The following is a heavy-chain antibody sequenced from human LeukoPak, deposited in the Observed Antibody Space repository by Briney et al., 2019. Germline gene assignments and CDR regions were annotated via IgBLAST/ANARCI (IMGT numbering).Heavy chain of an antibody. CDR1: GGSISSYY. D-gene: IGHD3-22*01. V-gene: IGHV4-59*06. CDR3: ARDRDSSGYFDS. J-gene: IGHJ4*02. CDR2: IYYSGST. Sequence: NPSETLSLTCTVFGGSISSYYWSWIRQHPVKGLEWIGFIYYSGSTYYNPSLKSRVSISVDTSKNQFSLKLNSVTAADTAVYYCARDRDSSGYFDSWGQGTLVTVSS.